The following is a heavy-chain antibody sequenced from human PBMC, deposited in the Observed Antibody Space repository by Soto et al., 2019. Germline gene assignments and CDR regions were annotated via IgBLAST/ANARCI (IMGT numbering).Heavy chain of an antibody. Sequence: QVQLVQSGAEVKKPGSSVKVSCKASGGTFNRYAISWVRQSPVQGLECMGGIIPIFGIGNDAQRFQGRVTITADESTGTAYMELSSLRSEDTGVYYCARSAITLFGVVSIPPHYYSEMDVWGQGTTVTVSS. J-gene: IGHJ6*02. CDR1: GGTFNRYA. CDR3: ARSAITLFGVVSIPPHYYSEMDV. D-gene: IGHD3-3*01. V-gene: IGHV1-69*01. CDR2: IIPIFGIG.